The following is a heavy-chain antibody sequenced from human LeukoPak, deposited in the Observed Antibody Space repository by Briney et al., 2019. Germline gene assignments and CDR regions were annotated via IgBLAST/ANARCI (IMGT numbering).Heavy chain of an antibody. CDR1: GSSFRSYD. Sequence: PGGSLRPSCAASGSSFRSYDMSWVRQAPGKGLEWVSYISSGSSSTNYADSVKGRFTISRDNAKNSLYLQMNSLRAEDTAVYYCARVSTEYYDSSGYYFESGFDYWGQGTLVTVSS. J-gene: IGHJ4*02. D-gene: IGHD3-22*01. CDR2: ISSGSSST. CDR3: ARVSTEYYDSSGYYFESGFDY. V-gene: IGHV3-11*05.